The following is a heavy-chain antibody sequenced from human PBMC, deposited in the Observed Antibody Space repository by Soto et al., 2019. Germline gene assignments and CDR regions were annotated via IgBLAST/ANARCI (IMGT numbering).Heavy chain of an antibody. CDR2: ISVSVGST. CDR1: GFPFAPST. J-gene: IGHJ4*02. V-gene: IGHV3-23*01. CDR3: AKRDVPHSTSNAYFYDH. D-gene: IGHD2-21*02. Sequence: GGSLRLSCGVSGFPFAPSTMSWVRQAPGKGLEWVSTISVSVGSTYSADSVQGRFAVSSDISDNTLFLRMTSLTADDTAVYFCAKRDVPHSTSNAYFYDHWGRGVLVTVSS.